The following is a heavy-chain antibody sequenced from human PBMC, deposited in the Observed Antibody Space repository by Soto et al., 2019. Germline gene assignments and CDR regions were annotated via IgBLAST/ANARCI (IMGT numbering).Heavy chain of an antibody. CDR3: AGNSGTYSFDY. CDR2: IYHSGIT. Sequence: QVQLQESGPGRVKPSGTLSLTCAVSGGFISGSNWWSWVRQPPGKGLEWIGEIYHSGITNYNPSLKSRVTISVDRSKHQFSLNLSSVTAADTAVYYCAGNSGTYSFDYWGQGTLVTVSS. D-gene: IGHD1-26*01. CDR1: GGFISGSNW. V-gene: IGHV4-4*02. J-gene: IGHJ4*02.